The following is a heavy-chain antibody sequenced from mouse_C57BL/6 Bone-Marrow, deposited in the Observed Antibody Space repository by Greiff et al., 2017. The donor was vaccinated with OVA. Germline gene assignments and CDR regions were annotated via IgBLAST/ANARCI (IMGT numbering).Heavy chain of an antibody. D-gene: IGHD1-1*01. CDR3: ARFFITTAVAFDY. J-gene: IGHJ2*01. CDR2: IHPNSGST. Sequence: QVQLQQPGAELVKPGASVKLSCKASGYTFTSYWMHWVKQRPGQGLEWIGMIHPNSGSTNYNEKSKSKATLTVDKSSSTAYMQLSSLTSEDSAVYYCARFFITTAVAFDYWGQGTTLTVSS. CDR1: GYTFTSYW. V-gene: IGHV1-64*01.